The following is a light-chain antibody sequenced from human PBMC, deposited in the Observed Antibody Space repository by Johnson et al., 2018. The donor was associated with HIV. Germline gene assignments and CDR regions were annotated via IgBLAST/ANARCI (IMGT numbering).Light chain of an antibody. CDR1: SSNIGRNY. CDR2: DNN. V-gene: IGLV1-51*01. CDR3: GTWDSSLSAYV. Sequence: VLTQPPSVSAAPGQKVTISCSGSSSNIGRNYVSWYQQLPGTAPKLLIFDNNKRPSGTPDRFSASKSGTSATLGITGLQTGDEADYYCGTWDSSLSAYVFGTGTKVTV. J-gene: IGLJ1*01.